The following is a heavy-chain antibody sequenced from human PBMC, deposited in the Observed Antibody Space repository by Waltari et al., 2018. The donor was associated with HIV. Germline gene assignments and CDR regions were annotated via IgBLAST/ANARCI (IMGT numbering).Heavy chain of an antibody. CDR3: ARGSRLGELSPSAY. J-gene: IGHJ4*02. D-gene: IGHD3-16*02. V-gene: IGHV4-34*02. Sequence: QVQLQQWGAGPLKPSETLSITFAVHGESFSGYYWTCIRQSPGKGLEWIGEINHRRSINYGPSFKSRVTMSVDTSKNQFSLKMRAVTAADTAVYYCARGSRLGELSPSAYWGQGALITVAS. CDR2: INHRRSI. CDR1: GESFSGYY.